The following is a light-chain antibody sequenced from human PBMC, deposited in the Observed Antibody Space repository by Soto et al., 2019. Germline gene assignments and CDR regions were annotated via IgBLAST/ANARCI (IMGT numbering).Light chain of an antibody. CDR3: SSFAGSNIWV. V-gene: IGLV2-8*01. CDR2: EVT. CDR1: NVGEYDY. Sequence: QSVLTQPPSASGSPGQSVTISCTGSNVGEYDYVSWYQQHPGKAPKLMIHEVTKRPSGVPDRFSGSKSGNTASLTVSGLQAEDEADYYCSSFAGSNIWVFGGRTQLTVL. J-gene: IGLJ3*02.